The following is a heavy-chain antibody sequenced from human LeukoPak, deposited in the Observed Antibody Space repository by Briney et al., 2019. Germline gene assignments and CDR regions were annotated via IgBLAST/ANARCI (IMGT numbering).Heavy chain of an antibody. Sequence: SETLSLICTVSGYSISSGYYWGWIRQPPGKWLEWIGSIYHSGSTYYNPSIKSRVTISVDTSKNQFSLKLSSVPAADTAVYYCARDPTRYYDTSGYPYYFDYWGQGALVTVSS. CDR3: ARDPTRYYDTSGYPYYFDY. CDR1: GYSISSGYY. V-gene: IGHV4-38-2*02. J-gene: IGHJ4*02. CDR2: IYHSGST. D-gene: IGHD3-22*01.